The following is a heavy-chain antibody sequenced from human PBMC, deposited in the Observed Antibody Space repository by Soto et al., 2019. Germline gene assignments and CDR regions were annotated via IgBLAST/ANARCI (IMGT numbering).Heavy chain of an antibody. D-gene: IGHD6-25*01. CDR2: INPNSGGT. V-gene: IGHV1-2*04. Sequence: QVQLVQSGAEVKKPGASVKVSCKASGYTFTGYYMHWVRQAPGQGLEWMGWINPNSGGTNYAQKFQGWVTMTRDTSISTAYMELSRLRSDDTAVYYCARDMFGQQRPPHYYYYGMDVWGQGTTVTVSS. J-gene: IGHJ6*02. CDR3: ARDMFGQQRPPHYYYYGMDV. CDR1: GYTFTGYY.